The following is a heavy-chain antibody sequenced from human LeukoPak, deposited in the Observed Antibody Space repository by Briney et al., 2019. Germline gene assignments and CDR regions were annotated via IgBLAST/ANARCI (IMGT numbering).Heavy chain of an antibody. J-gene: IGHJ4*02. V-gene: IGHV4-38-2*01. CDR3: ARVGYYDSSGYYYVGSEYYFDY. CDR1: GYSISSGYY. Sequence: SETLSLTCAVSGYSISSGYYWGWLRQPPGKGLGRIGRIYHRGSTYYNPSLKSRVTISVDTSKNQFSLKLSSVTAADTAMYYCARVGYYDSSGYYYVGSEYYFDYWGQGTLVTVSS. D-gene: IGHD3-22*01. CDR2: IYHRGST.